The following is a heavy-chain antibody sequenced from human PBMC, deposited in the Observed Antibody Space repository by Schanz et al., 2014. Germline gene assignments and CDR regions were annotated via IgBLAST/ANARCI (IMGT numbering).Heavy chain of an antibody. Sequence: QVQLQESGPGLVKPSQTLSLTCTVSGGSVSSGGDYWSWIRQHPGKGLEWIGFISYSGSTYYNPSLKSRVPKPRDPSKNQSSLNLTSVTAADTAVYYCAREPLSGYNWFDPWGQGSLVTVSS. CDR2: ISYSGST. J-gene: IGHJ5*02. V-gene: IGHV4-31*03. D-gene: IGHD6-25*01. CDR3: AREPLSGYNWFDP. CDR1: GGSVSSGGDY.